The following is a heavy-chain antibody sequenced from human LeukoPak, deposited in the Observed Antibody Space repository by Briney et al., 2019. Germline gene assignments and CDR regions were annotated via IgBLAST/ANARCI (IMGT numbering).Heavy chain of an antibody. J-gene: IGHJ3*02. CDR3: AREYYDSSAHDAFDI. V-gene: IGHV4-30-2*01. Sequence: KTSETLSLTCTVSGGSISSGGYYWSWIRQPPGKGLEWIGYIYHSGSTYYNPSLKSRVTISVDRSKNQFSLKLSSVTAADTAVYYCAREYYDSSAHDAFDIWGQGTMVTVSS. D-gene: IGHD3-22*01. CDR2: IYHSGST. CDR1: GGSISSGGYY.